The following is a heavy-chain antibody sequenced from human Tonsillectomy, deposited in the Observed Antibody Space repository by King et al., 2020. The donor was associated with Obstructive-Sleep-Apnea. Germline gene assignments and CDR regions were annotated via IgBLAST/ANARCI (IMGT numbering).Heavy chain of an antibody. CDR3: AKILDTSTSHYYYYYSMDV. J-gene: IGHJ6*03. CDR2: IRYDGSNK. V-gene: IGHV3-30*02. Sequence: VQLVESGGGVVQPGRSLRLSCAASGFTFSSYGMHWVRQAPGKGLEWVAFIRYDGSNKYFADSVKGRFTISRDNSENTLYLQMNSLRAEDTAVYYCAKILDTSTSHYYYYYSMDVWGQGTTVTVSS. D-gene: IGHD5-12*01. CDR1: GFTFSSYG.